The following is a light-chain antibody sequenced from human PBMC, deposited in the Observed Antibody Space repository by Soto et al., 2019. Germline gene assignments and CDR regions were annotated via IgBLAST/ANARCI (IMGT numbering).Light chain of an antibody. Sequence: QSVLTQPPSVSRAPGQRVTISCTGSNSNIGAGYDVHWYQLLPGTAPKLLIYGNSNRPSGVPDRFSGSKSGTSASLAITGLQAEDEADYYCHSYDTSLSALYVFGTGTKLTV. CDR1: NSNIGAGYD. V-gene: IGLV1-40*01. J-gene: IGLJ1*01. CDR2: GNS. CDR3: HSYDTSLSALYV.